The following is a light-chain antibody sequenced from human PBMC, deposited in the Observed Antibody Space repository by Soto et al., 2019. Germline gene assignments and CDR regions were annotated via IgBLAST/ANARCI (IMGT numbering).Light chain of an antibody. CDR1: SSNFGNTY. CDR3: ATWDTSLSVCV. J-gene: IGLJ7*01. V-gene: IGLV1-51*02. CDR2: END. Sequence: QSALTQPPSVSAAPGQKVTISCSGSSSNFGNTYVFWYQRLPGTAPKLLIYENDKRPSGIPDRFSGSKSGTSATLGITGLQTGDEADYYCATWDTSLSVCVFGTGTQLTVL.